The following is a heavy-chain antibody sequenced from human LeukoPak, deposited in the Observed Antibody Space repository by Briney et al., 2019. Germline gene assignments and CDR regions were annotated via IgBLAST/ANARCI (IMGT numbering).Heavy chain of an antibody. D-gene: IGHD6-19*01. J-gene: IGHJ4*02. Sequence: GGSLILSCAASGFTFSSYGMSWVRQAPGKGLEWVSAIRGSGGSTYYADSVKGRFTISRDNSKNTLYLQMNSLRAEDTAVYYCAREGVKAVPGQPLSRYFDYWGQGTLVTVSS. V-gene: IGHV3-23*01. CDR3: AREGVKAVPGQPLSRYFDY. CDR2: IRGSGGST. CDR1: GFTFSSYG.